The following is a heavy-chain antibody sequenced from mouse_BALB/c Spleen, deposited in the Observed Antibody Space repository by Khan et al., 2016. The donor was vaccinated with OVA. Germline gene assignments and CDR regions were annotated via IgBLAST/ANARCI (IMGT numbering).Heavy chain of an antibody. J-gene: IGHJ2*01. CDR1: GYTFTSYW. V-gene: IGHV1-7*01. D-gene: IGHD4-1*01. Sequence: QVQLKQSGAELAKPGASVKMSCKASGYTFTSYWMHWVKQRPGQGLEWIGYINPSTGYTEYNQKFKDKATLTADKSSSTAYMQLSSLTSEDSAVYYCARSNWPYYVDYWGQGTTLTVSS. CDR3: ARSNWPYYVDY. CDR2: INPSTGYT.